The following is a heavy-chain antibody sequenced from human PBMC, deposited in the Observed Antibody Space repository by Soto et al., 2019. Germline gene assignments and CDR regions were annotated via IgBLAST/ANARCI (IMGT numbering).Heavy chain of an antibody. CDR1: GDSIISGCHY. Sequence: TXALTCTVSGDSIISGCHYWSWIRQHPGKGLEWIGYIYYSGSTYYNPSLKSRVSIPVDTSKNQFSLKLSSVTAADTAVYYCARVGRYFDWLTIDYWGQGTLVTVSS. CDR3: ARVGRYFDWLTIDY. J-gene: IGHJ4*02. V-gene: IGHV4-31*03. CDR2: IYYSGST. D-gene: IGHD3-9*01.